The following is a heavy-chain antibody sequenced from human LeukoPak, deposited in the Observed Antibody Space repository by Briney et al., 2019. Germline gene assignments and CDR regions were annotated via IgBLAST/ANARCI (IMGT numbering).Heavy chain of an antibody. Sequence: SGTLSLTCAVSGGSISSSNWWSWVRQPPGKGLEWIGEIYHSGSTNYNPSLKSRVTISVDKSKNQFSLKLSSVTAADTAVYHCASLGSGSCYFDYWGQGTLVTVSS. V-gene: IGHV4-4*02. CDR1: GGSISSSNW. CDR2: IYHSGST. J-gene: IGHJ4*02. D-gene: IGHD3-10*01. CDR3: ASLGSGSCYFDY.